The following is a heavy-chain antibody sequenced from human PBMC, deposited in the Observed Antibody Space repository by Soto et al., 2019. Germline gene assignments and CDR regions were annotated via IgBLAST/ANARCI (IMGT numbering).Heavy chain of an antibody. CDR1: GFTFSSYA. CDR2: ISGSGGST. CDR3: AKTSIPRDGYNLNQATKREKNLRDY. D-gene: IGHD5-12*01. Sequence: GGSLRLSCAASGFTFSSYAMSWVRQAPGKGLEWVSAISGSGGSTYYADSVKGRFTISRDNSKNTLYLQMNSLRAEDTAVYYCAKTSIPRDGYNLNQATKREKNLRDYWGQGTLVTVSS. V-gene: IGHV3-23*01. J-gene: IGHJ4*02.